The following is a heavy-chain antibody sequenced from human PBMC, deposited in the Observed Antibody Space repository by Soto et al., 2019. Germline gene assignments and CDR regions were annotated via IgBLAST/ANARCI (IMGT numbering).Heavy chain of an antibody. D-gene: IGHD4-4*01. J-gene: IGHJ4*02. CDR2: IYNDGST. Sequence: EVQLVESGGGLVQPGGSLRLSCAVSGFIVSTSYMSWVRQAPGKGLEWVSIIYNDGSTYYADSVKGRFTVSRDDSKNTLYLEILSLRAEDTAVCYCARDSYTRYWGQGTLVTVSS. CDR3: ARDSYTRY. V-gene: IGHV3-66*01. CDR1: GFIVSTSY.